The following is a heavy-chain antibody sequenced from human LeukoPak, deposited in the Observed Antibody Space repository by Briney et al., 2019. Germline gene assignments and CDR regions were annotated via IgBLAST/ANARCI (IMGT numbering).Heavy chain of an antibody. CDR1: GFTFSSYG. V-gene: IGHV3-33*06. J-gene: IGHJ4*02. CDR2: IWYDGSNK. Sequence: PGGSLRLSCAASGFTFSSYGMHWVRQAPGKGLKWVAVIWYDGSNKYYADSVKGRFTISRDNSKNTLYLQMNSLRAEDTAVYYCAKDLEDSSGYFFEDFDHWGQGTLVTVSS. D-gene: IGHD3-22*01. CDR3: AKDLEDSSGYFFEDFDH.